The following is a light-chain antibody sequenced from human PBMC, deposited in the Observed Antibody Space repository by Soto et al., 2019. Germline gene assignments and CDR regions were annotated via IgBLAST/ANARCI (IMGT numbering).Light chain of an antibody. CDR3: SSYTNINTRACV. J-gene: IGLJ1*01. V-gene: IGLV2-14*01. CDR2: EVT. Sequence: QSALTQSASVSGSPGQSITISCTGTSGDIGSYNRVSWYQQHPGKAPKLIIYEVTDRPSGVSNRFSGSKSGNTASLTISGLQAEVEAEYYCSSYTNINTRACVFGTGTKLTVL. CDR1: SGDIGSYNR.